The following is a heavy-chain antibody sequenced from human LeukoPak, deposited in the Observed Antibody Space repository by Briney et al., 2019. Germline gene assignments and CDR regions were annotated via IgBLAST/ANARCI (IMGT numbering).Heavy chain of an antibody. CDR1: GFSFSNYN. D-gene: IGHD5-18*01. V-gene: IGHV3-48*02. Sequence: PGGSLRLSCVASGFSFSNYNMNWVRQAPGKGLEWISCITTSSSNMDYADSVKGRFTISRDNAKNSLYLQMNGLRDEDTAVYYCAKGYSYKPAFDYWGQGTLVTVSS. J-gene: IGHJ4*02. CDR2: ITTSSSNM. CDR3: AKGYSYKPAFDY.